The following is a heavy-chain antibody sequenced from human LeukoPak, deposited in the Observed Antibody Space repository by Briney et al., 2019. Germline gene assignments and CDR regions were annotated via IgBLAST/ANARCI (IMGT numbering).Heavy chain of an antibody. D-gene: IGHD3-3*01. CDR3: ARDPGTIFDVLNYYFDY. CDR2: IYSGGST. CDR1: GFTVSSNY. J-gene: IGHJ4*02. Sequence: GGSLRLSCAASGFTVSSNYMSWVRQAPGKGLEWVSVIYSGGSTYYADSVKGRFTISRDNSKNTLYLQMNSLRAEDTAVYYCARDPGTIFDVLNYYFDYWGQGTLVTVSS. V-gene: IGHV3-66*01.